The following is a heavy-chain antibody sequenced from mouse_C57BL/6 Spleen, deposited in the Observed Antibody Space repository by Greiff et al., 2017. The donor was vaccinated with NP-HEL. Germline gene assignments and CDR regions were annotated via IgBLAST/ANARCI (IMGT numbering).Heavy chain of an antibody. J-gene: IGHJ3*01. Sequence: EVQLVESGPGLVKPSQSLSLTCSVTGYSITSGYYWNWIRQFPGNKLEWMGYISYDGSNNYNPSLKNRISITRDTSKNQFFLKLNSVTTEDTATYYCAREGYDYGFAYWGQGTLVTVSA. CDR3: AREGYDYGFAY. CDR2: ISYDGSN. D-gene: IGHD2-4*01. CDR1: GYSITSGYY. V-gene: IGHV3-6*01.